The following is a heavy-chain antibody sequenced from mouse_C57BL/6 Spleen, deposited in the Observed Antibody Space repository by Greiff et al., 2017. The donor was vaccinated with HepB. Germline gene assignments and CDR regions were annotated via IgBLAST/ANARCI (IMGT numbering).Heavy chain of an antibody. V-gene: IGHV1-76*01. CDR2: IYPGSGNT. CDR3: ARGGVTTYYFDY. J-gene: IGHJ2*01. CDR1: GYTFTDYY. Sequence: VKLMESGAELVRPGASVKLSCKASGYTFTDYYINWVKQRPGQGLEWIARIYPGSGNTYYNEKFKGKATLTAEKSSSTAYMQLSSLTSEDSAVYFCARGGVTTYYFDYWGQGTTLTVSS. D-gene: IGHD2-2*01.